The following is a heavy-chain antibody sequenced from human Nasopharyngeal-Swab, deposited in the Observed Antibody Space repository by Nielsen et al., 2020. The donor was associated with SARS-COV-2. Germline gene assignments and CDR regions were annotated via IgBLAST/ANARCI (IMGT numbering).Heavy chain of an antibody. J-gene: IGHJ4*02. D-gene: IGHD3-22*01. V-gene: IGHV3-11*04. CDR2: ISSSGSTI. Sequence: GESLKISCAASGFTFSDYYMSWIRQAPGKGLEWVSYISSSGSTIYYADSVKGRFTISRDNAKTSLYLQMNSLRAEDTAVYYCARSSGYYYKNFDYWGQGTLVTVSS. CDR1: GFTFSDYY. CDR3: ARSSGYYYKNFDY.